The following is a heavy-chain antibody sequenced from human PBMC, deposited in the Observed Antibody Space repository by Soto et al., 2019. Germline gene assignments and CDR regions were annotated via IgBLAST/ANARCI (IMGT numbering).Heavy chain of an antibody. CDR3: SRSLAIDFDS. Sequence: PGGSLRLSCSASGFNFAAYTMSWVRLTPGKGLEWAGFIRRIAYGGTTDYAASVKGRFTISRDDSRKIVYLQMSRLKIEDTAVYYCSRSLAIDFDSWGQGTLVTVSS. CDR1: GFNFAAYT. V-gene: IGHV3-49*04. CDR2: IRRIAYGGTT. J-gene: IGHJ4*02.